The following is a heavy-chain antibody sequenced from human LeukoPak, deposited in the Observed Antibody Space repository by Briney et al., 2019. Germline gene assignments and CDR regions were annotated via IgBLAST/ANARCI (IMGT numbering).Heavy chain of an antibody. V-gene: IGHV3-7*01. CDR3: ARETYTNAWYPFDY. CDR1: GLTFSNYW. D-gene: IGHD6-19*01. Sequence: GGSLRLSCGASGLTFSNYWMSWVRQAPGKGLEWVANIKQDGSETYYVDSVKGRFTISRDNAKNSLYLQMNSLRAEDTAVYYCARETYTNAWYPFDYWGQGTLVTVS. J-gene: IGHJ4*02. CDR2: IKQDGSET.